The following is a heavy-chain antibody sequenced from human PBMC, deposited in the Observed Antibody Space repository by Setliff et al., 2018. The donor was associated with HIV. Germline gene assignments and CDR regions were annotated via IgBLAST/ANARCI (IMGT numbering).Heavy chain of an antibody. J-gene: IGHJ4*02. CDR3: ARVGGALLWFGELSHFDY. D-gene: IGHD3-10*01. V-gene: IGHV7-4-1*02. Sequence: ASVKVSCKASGYTFTSYAMNWVRQAPGQGLEWMGWINTNTGNPTYAQGFTGRFVFSLDTSVSTAYLQISSLKAEDTAVYFCARVGGALLWFGELSHFDYWGQGTLVTVSS. CDR2: INTNTGNP. CDR1: GYTFTSYA.